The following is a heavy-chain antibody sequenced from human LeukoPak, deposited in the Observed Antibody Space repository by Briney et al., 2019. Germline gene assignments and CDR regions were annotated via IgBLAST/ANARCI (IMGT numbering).Heavy chain of an antibody. Sequence: SETLSLTCAVYGGSFSGYYWSWIRQPPGKGLEWIGEINHSGSTNYNPSLKSRVTISVDTSKNQFSLKLSSATAADTAVYYCARVLNSSGYYGIDYWGQGTLVTVSS. V-gene: IGHV4-34*01. D-gene: IGHD3-22*01. CDR3: ARVLNSSGYYGIDY. J-gene: IGHJ4*02. CDR2: INHSGST. CDR1: GGSFSGYY.